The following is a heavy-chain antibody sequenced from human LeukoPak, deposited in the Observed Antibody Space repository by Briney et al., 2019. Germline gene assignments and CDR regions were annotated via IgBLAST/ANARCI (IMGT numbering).Heavy chain of an antibody. D-gene: IGHD1-26*01. J-gene: IGHJ4*02. V-gene: IGHV4-4*07. CDR2: FYPTGVS. CDR1: GGSFSRSY. Sequence: PSETLSLTCNVSGGSFSRSYWSWIRQPAGKGLEWIGRFYPTGVSNYHPSLRSRVTMSVDTSKNQFFLKLTSVTAAHTAVYYCAKVAGASEKYFDYCGQGILVTVSS. CDR3: AKVAGASEKYFDY.